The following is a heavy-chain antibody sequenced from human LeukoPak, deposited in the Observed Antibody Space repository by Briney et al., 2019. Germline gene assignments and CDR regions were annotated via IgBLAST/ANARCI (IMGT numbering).Heavy chain of an antibody. V-gene: IGHV4-30-4*08. D-gene: IGHD2/OR15-2a*01. J-gene: IGHJ2*01. CDR3: ARVFCGGSHWHFDL. CDR1: GASITSADHY. Sequence: SQTLSLTCSVSGASITSADHYWSWLRQPPGKDPEWIAYIYYSGSTYYNPSLESRVTISIDTSEHQFFLKLPSVTAADTAVYYCARVFCGGSHWHFDLWGRGTLVTVSS. CDR2: IYYSGST.